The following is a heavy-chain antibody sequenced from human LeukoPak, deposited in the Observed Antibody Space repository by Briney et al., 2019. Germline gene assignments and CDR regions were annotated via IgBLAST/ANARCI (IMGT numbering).Heavy chain of an antibody. J-gene: IGHJ4*02. CDR3: ARAVTQDWSPPPFDY. CDR2: ININTGNP. CDR1: GYTFTNYA. V-gene: IGHV7-4-1*02. Sequence: GASVKVSCKASGYTFTNYAMNWVRQAPGQGLEWMGWININTGNPTYAQGFTGRFVFSLDTSVSTAYLQISSLKAEDTAVYYCARAVTQDWSPPPFDYWGQGTLVTVSS. D-gene: IGHD3/OR15-3a*01.